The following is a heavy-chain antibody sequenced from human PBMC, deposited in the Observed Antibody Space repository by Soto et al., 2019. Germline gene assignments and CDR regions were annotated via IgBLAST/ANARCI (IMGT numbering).Heavy chain of an antibody. Sequence: SETLSLTCTVSGGSINNHYWIWIRQPPGKGLEWLGYVYYNGITNYNPSLKSRVTMSVDTSNNPLSLNMTSLPAAAKAIYYCTRANWYSEYWGQGTLVNVSS. CDR1: GGSINNHY. D-gene: IGHD7-27*01. CDR2: VYYNGIT. CDR3: TRANWYSEY. J-gene: IGHJ4*02. V-gene: IGHV4-59*11.